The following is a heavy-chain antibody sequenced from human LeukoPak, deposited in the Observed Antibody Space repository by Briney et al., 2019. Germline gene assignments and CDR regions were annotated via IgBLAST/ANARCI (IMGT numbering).Heavy chain of an antibody. V-gene: IGHV1-24*01. D-gene: IGHD5-12*01. CDR2: FDPEDGET. J-gene: IGHJ4*02. CDR3: ATDVLDSGYGGGNY. CDR1: GYTLTELS. Sequence: GASVKVSCKVSGYTLTELSMHWVRQAPGKGLEWTGGFDPEDGETIYAQKFQGRVTMTEDTSTDTAYMELSSLRSEDTAVYYCATDVLDSGYGGGNYWGQGTLVTVSS.